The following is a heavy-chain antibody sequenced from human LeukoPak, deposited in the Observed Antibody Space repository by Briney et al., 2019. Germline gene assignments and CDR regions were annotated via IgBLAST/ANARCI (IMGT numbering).Heavy chain of an antibody. CDR2: INQDGRKK. CDR3: ARGYNSGYYDY. J-gene: IGHJ4*02. V-gene: IGHV3-7*05. D-gene: IGHD1-1*01. CDR1: GFSFRTHW. Sequence: GGSLRLPCAASGFSFRTHWMSWVRQAPGKGVEWVANINQDGRKKFYVDSVEGRFTISRENAKNSLYLQMNSLRAEDTAVYYCARGYNSGYYDYWGQGTLVTVSS.